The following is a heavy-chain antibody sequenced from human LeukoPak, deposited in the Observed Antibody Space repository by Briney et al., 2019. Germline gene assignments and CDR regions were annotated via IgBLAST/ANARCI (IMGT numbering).Heavy chain of an antibody. CDR2: ISYDGSNK. CDR3: ASSGWYDLDY. CDR1: GFTFSSYG. V-gene: IGHV3-30*03. J-gene: IGHJ4*02. D-gene: IGHD6-19*01. Sequence: GGSLRLSCAASGFTFSSYGMHWVRQAPGKGLEWVAVISYDGSNKYYADSVKGRFTISRDNSKNTLYLQMNSLRAEDTAVYYCASSGWYDLDYWGQGTLVTVSS.